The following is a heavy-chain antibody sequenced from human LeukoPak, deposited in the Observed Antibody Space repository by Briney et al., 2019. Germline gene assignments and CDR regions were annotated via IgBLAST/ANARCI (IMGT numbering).Heavy chain of an antibody. V-gene: IGHV1-69*13. D-gene: IGHD2-2*01. CDR1: GGTFSSYA. CDR2: IIPIFGTA. CDR3: ARGRNRQRNCSSTSCYSSLGY. Sequence: SVKVSCKASGGTFSSYAISWVRQAPGQGLEWMGGIIPIFGTANYAQKFQGRVTITADESTSTAYMELSSLRSEDTAVYYCARGRNRQRNCSSTSCYSSLGYWGQGTLVTVSS. J-gene: IGHJ4*02.